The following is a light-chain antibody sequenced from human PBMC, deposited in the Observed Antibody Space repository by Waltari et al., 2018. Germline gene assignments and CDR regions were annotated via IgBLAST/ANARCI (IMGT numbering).Light chain of an antibody. V-gene: IGLV2-14*01. CDR2: EVN. J-gene: IGLJ1*01. Sequence: QSALTQPASVSGSPGQSITISCTGTSSDVGAYDFVSWYQHHPGKVPKVIIYEVNNRPSGVSSRFSASKSGNTASLTISGLQAKDEADYYCSSYTSTHIPFVFGTGTKVTVL. CDR3: SSYTSTHIPFV. CDR1: SSDVGAYDF.